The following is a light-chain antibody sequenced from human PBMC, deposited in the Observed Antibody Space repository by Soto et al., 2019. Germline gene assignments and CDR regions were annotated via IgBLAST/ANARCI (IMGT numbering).Light chain of an antibody. J-gene: IGLJ2*01. V-gene: IGLV4-60*03. Sequence: QPVLTQSSSASASLGSSVKLTGTLRSGHSSYIIAWHQQQPGKAPRYLMKLEGSGSYNKGSGVPDRFSGSSSGADRYLTLSNLDSEDEAAYYCETWDRGVVFGGGTKLTVL. CDR1: SGHSSYI. CDR2: LEGSGSY. CDR3: ETWDRGVV.